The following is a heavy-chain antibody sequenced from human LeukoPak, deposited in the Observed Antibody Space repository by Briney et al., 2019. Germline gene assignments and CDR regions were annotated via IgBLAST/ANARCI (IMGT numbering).Heavy chain of an antibody. CDR1: GYTFANYG. J-gene: IGHJ4*02. V-gene: IGHV1-3*01. Sequence: ASVKVSCKASGYTFANYGVHWVRHAPGQRLERMGWINGGNGYTKYSQKFQGRVTITGDTSASTAYMELSSLRSEDTAVYYCARYINGAFDYWGQGTLVTVSS. CDR2: INGGNGYT. D-gene: IGHD2-8*01. CDR3: ARYINGAFDY.